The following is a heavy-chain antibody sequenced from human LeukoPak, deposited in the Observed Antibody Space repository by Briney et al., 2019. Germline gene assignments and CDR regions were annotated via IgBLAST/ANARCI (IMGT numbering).Heavy chain of an antibody. CDR2: IYYSGST. V-gene: IGHV4-30-4*01. Sequence: PSETLSLTCTVSGGSISSGDYYWSWIRQPPGEGLEWIGYIYYSGSTYYNPSLKSRVTISVDTSKNQFSLKLSSVTAADTAVYYCAREREQLHSHYFDYWGQGTLVTVSS. CDR3: AREREQLHSHYFDY. D-gene: IGHD1-26*01. CDR1: GGSISSGDYY. J-gene: IGHJ4*02.